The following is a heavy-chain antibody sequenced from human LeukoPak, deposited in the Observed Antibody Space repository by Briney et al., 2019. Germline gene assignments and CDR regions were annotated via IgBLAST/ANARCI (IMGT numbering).Heavy chain of an antibody. J-gene: IGHJ5*02. CDR1: GFTFSSYA. Sequence: GRSLRLSCAASGFTFSSYAMHWVRQAPGKGLEWVAVISYDGSNKYYADSVKGRFTISRDNSKNTLYLQMNSLRAEDTAVYYCARDELWFGELSGWFDPWGQGTLVTVSS. V-gene: IGHV3-30*04. CDR2: ISYDGSNK. CDR3: ARDELWFGELSGWFDP. D-gene: IGHD3-10*01.